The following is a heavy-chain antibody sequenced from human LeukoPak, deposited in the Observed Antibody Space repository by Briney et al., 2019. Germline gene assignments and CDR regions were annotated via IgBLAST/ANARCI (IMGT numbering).Heavy chain of an antibody. CDR1: GFTFSNYW. D-gene: IGHD6-13*01. Sequence: GGSLRLSCAASGFTFSNYWMSWVRRAPGKGLEWVANIKQDGSEKYYVDSVKGRFTISRDNAKNSLYLQMNSLRAEDTAVYYCARDQGSSWYYFDYWGQGTLVTVSS. J-gene: IGHJ4*02. CDR3: ARDQGSSWYYFDY. CDR2: IKQDGSEK. V-gene: IGHV3-7*01.